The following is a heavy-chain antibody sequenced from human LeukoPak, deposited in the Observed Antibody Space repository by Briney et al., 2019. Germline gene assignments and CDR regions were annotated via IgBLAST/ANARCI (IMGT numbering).Heavy chain of an antibody. D-gene: IGHD3-22*01. CDR1: GGSISSSSYY. CDR3: ARGYYDISGYYGFDY. J-gene: IGHJ4*02. Sequence: SETLSLTCTVSGGSISSSSYYWGWIRQPPGKGLEWIGSIHYSGSTYYNPSLKSRVTISVDTSKNQFSLKLSSVTAADTAVYYCARGYYDISGYYGFDYWGQGTLVTVSS. CDR2: IHYSGST. V-gene: IGHV4-39*01.